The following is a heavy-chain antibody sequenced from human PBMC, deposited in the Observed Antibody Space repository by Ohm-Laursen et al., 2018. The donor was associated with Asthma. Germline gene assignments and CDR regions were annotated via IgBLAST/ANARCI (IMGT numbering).Heavy chain of an antibody. V-gene: IGHV4-39*01. Sequence: SETLSLTCTASGGSIRSGRYYWGWIRQPPGKGLEWIGSIYYSGSTYYNPSLKSRVTISVDTSKNQFSLKLSSVTAADTAVYYCARHEEGWAYYYGSVPRVFDYWGQGTLVTVSS. D-gene: IGHD3-10*01. CDR1: GGSIRSGRYY. CDR2: IYYSGST. J-gene: IGHJ4*02. CDR3: ARHEEGWAYYYGSVPRVFDY.